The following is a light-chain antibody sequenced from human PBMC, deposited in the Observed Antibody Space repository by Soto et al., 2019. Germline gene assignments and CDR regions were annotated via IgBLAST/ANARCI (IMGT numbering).Light chain of an antibody. Sequence: QSALTQPASVSGAPGQWITIPCTGTSSSVGGCKYVSWYQHHPGKAPKLMIYEVFNRPSGVSSRFSGSKSGSTASLTISGLHAEDEADYYCSSYTTTNTLYVFGTGTKVTVL. CDR3: SSYTTTNTLYV. J-gene: IGLJ1*01. V-gene: IGLV2-14*01. CDR2: EVF. CDR1: SSSVGGCKY.